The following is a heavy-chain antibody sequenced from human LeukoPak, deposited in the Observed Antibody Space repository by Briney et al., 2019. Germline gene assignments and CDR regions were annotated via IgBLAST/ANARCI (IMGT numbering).Heavy chain of an antibody. D-gene: IGHD3-22*01. V-gene: IGHV4-34*01. CDR2: INPSGST. Sequence: SETLSLTCTGYGGSFSGYSWNWLRQPPAKGLQWIGYINPSGSTNYNPSLKSRVTMAVDTSKNQFSLNLSSVTAADAAVYYCTRIVVRRSYYYNGMDVWGQGTTVIVSS. CDR3: TRIVVRRSYYYNGMDV. J-gene: IGHJ6*02. CDR1: GGSFSGYS.